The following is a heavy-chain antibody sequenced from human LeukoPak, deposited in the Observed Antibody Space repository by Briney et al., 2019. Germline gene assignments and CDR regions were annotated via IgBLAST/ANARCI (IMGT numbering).Heavy chain of an antibody. J-gene: IGHJ4*02. V-gene: IGHV4-30-4*01. Sequence: SETLSLTCTVSSGSISSGDYYWSWIRQPPGKGLGLNGYIYYSGGTYYNPSLKSRVNISVTTSKTQFSLKLSSVTAADTAVYYCSRSGCSGGSCYFGYWGQGTLVTVSS. CDR1: SGSISSGDYY. CDR3: SRSGCSGGSCYFGY. CDR2: IYYSGGT. D-gene: IGHD2-15*01.